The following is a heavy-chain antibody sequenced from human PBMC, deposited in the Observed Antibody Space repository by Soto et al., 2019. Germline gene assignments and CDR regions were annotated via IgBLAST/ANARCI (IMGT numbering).Heavy chain of an antibody. J-gene: IGHJ4*02. Sequence: SETLSLTCTVSGGSISSYYWSWIRQPPGKGLEWIGYIYYSGSTNYNPSLKSRVTISVDTSKNQFSLKLSSVTAADTAVYYCAKVAGECSSTSCSPLTNLHADYWGQGTLVTVSS. CDR3: AKVAGECSSTSCSPLTNLHADY. CDR2: IYYSGST. CDR1: GGSISSYY. D-gene: IGHD2-2*01. V-gene: IGHV4-59*01.